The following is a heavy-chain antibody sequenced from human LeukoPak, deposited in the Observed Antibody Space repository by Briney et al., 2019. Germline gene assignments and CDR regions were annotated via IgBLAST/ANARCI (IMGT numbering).Heavy chain of an antibody. J-gene: IGHJ6*02. Sequence: GGSLRLSCAASGFTFSSYSMNWVRQAPGKGLEWVSSISSSSSYIYYADSVKGRFTISRDNAKNSLYLQMNSLRAEDTAVYYCARDGLDDSSGYYYDYYYGMDVWGQGTTVTVS. CDR2: ISSSSSYI. CDR1: GFTFSSYS. CDR3: ARDGLDDSSGYYYDYYYGMDV. V-gene: IGHV3-21*01. D-gene: IGHD3-22*01.